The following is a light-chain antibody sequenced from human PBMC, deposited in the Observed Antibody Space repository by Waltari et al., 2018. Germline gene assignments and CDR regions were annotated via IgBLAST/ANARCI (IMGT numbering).Light chain of an antibody. Sequence: DIQMTQSPSTLSASLGDRVTITCRASQSISYYLAWYQHKPGKAPKLLISKASIVESGVPSRFSGSGAGTEFTLTISILQPDDLATYFCQQYSSYSTFGQGTKLEIK. CDR1: QSISYY. V-gene: IGKV1-5*03. CDR2: KAS. CDR3: QQYSSYST. J-gene: IGKJ2*01.